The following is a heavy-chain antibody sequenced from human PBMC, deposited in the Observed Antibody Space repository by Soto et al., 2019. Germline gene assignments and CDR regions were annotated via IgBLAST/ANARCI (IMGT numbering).Heavy chain of an antibody. CDR3: ARVAIAYCGGDCYSGWFDP. CDR2: ISAYNGNT. Sequence: ASVKVSCKASGYTFTSYGISWVRQAPGQGLEWMGWISAYNGNTNYAQKLQGRVTMTTDTSTSTAYMELRSLRSDDTAVYYCARVAIAYCGGDCYSGWFDPWGQGTLVTAPQ. CDR1: GYTFTSYG. D-gene: IGHD2-21*02. J-gene: IGHJ5*02. V-gene: IGHV1-18*01.